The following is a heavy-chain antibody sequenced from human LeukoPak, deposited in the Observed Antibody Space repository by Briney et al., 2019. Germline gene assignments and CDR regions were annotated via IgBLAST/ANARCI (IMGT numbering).Heavy chain of an antibody. CDR1: GYTFTGYY. Sequence: ASVKVSCKASGYTFTGYYMHWVRQAPGQGLEWMGWINPNSGGTNYAQKFQGRVTMTRDTSISTAYMELSRLRSEDTAVYYCASSTAMATPPDSWGQGTLVAVSS. CDR3: ASSTAMATPPDS. D-gene: IGHD5-18*01. J-gene: IGHJ4*02. CDR2: INPNSGGT. V-gene: IGHV1-2*02.